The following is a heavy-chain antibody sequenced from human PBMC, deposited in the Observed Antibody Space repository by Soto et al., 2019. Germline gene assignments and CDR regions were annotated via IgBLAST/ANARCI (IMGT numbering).Heavy chain of an antibody. CDR1: GYRVSSNSAA. CDR3: ARGSSSWYRKCYFDY. CDR2: TYYRSKWYN. Sequence: PXQTLSLTCAISGYRVSSNSAAWNLIRQSPSRGLEWLGRTYYRSKWYNDYAVSVKSRITINPDTSKNQFSLQLNSVTPEDTAVYYCARGSSSWYRKCYFDYWGQGTLVTVS. D-gene: IGHD6-13*01. J-gene: IGHJ4*02. V-gene: IGHV6-1*01.